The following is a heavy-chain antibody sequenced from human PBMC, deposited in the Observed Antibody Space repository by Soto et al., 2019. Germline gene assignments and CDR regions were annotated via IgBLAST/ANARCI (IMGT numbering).Heavy chain of an antibody. Sequence: SETLSLTCTVSGRSISSSSYYWGWLRQPPGKGLEWIGSIYYSGSTYYNPSLKSRVTISVDTSKNQFSLKLSSVTAADTSVYYCAAHDYGDYGWFDSWGQGTLVTVS. J-gene: IGHJ5*01. CDR3: AAHDYGDYGWFDS. V-gene: IGHV4-39*01. D-gene: IGHD4-17*01. CDR1: GRSISSSSYY. CDR2: IYYSGST.